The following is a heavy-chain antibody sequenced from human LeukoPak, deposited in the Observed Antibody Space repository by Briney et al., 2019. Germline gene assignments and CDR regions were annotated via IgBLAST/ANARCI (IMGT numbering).Heavy chain of an antibody. J-gene: IGHJ5*02. CDR3: AKGGPRPYYDFWSGYLNWFDP. D-gene: IGHD3-3*01. CDR1: GFTFDDYT. Sequence: GGSLRLSCAASGFTFDDYTMHWVRQAPGKCLEWVSLISWDGGSTYYADSVKGRFTISRDNSKNSLYLQMNSLRTEDTALYYCAKGGPRPYYDFWSGYLNWFDPWGQGTLVTVSS. V-gene: IGHV3-43*01. CDR2: ISWDGGST.